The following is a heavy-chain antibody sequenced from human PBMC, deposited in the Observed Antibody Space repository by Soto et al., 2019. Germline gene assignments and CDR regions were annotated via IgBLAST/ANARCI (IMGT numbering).Heavy chain of an antibody. D-gene: IGHD3-22*01. V-gene: IGHV5-51*01. CDR3: ARKDKSGYFNWFDP. CDR1: GYRFTSYW. Sequence: PGESLKIACRTSGYRFTSYWIAWVRQMPGKGLEWMGIIFPSDSDTRYSPSFQGQVTISADRSTSTVFLQWASLKASDTAVYFCARKDKSGYFNWFDPWGQGTLVTVSS. J-gene: IGHJ5*02. CDR2: IFPSDSDT.